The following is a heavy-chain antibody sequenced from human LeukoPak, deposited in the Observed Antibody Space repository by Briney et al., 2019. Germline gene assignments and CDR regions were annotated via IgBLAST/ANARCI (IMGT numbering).Heavy chain of an antibody. CDR3: ARDQRASPSPADY. J-gene: IGHJ4*02. Sequence: GGSLRLSCAASGFTFSGSWMTWVRQAPGKGLEWAANINKDGSEKYYLDSVKGRFTISRDNAKNSLYLQMNSLRAEDTAVYFCARDQRASPSPADYWGQGTLVTVSS. CDR1: GFTFSGSW. CDR2: INKDGSEK. V-gene: IGHV3-7*01.